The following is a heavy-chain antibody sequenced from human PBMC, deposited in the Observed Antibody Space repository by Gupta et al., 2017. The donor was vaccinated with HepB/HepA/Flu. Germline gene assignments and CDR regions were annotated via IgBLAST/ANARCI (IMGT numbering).Heavy chain of an antibody. Sequence: VQLVESGGGLVQPGGSLRLSCAASGFTISSNYMTWVRQPPGKGLEWISIIYSGGTTHYADPVRGRFTISRHSSKNTLYLQMNSLRPEDTAVYYCSGGDYDYYGVEVWGQGTTVTVSS. CDR3: SGGDYDYYGVEV. V-gene: IGHV3-53*04. J-gene: IGHJ6*02. CDR1: GFTISSNY. CDR2: IYSGGTT. D-gene: IGHD2-21*01.